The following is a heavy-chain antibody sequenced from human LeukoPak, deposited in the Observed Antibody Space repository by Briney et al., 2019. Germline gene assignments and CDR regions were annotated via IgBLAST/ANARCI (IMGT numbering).Heavy chain of an antibody. CDR2: IITYNGNT. V-gene: IGHV1-18*01. CDR3: ARDQGIAARPLDY. D-gene: IGHD6-6*01. Sequence: ASVKVSCKASGFTFTSYGISWVRQAPGQGLEWLGWIITYNGNTNYAQKLQGRVTMTTDTSTNTAYMELSRLRSDDTAVYYCARDQGIAARPLDYWGQGTLVTVSS. CDR1: GFTFTSYG. J-gene: IGHJ4*02.